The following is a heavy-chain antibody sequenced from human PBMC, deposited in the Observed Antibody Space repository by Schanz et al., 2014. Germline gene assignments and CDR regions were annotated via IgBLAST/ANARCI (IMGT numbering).Heavy chain of an antibody. CDR2: IYPNSGGT. V-gene: IGHV1-2*06. CDR1: GYSFTDYY. CDR3: ARGLVRYFAY. D-gene: IGHD6-19*01. Sequence: QVRLVQSGAELKMPGATVKVSCKASGYSFTDYYLHWVRQAPGQGLEWMGRIYPNSGGTNLAQKFQGRVTMTGDTSISTAYMELSRLRSDDTAVYYCARGLVRYFAYWGQGTLVTVSS. J-gene: IGHJ4*02.